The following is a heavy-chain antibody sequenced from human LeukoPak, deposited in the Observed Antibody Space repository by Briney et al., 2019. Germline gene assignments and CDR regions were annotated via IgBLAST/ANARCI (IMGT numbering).Heavy chain of an antibody. J-gene: IGHJ4*02. Sequence: GRSLRLFCAASGFTFSSYGMHWVRQAPGKGLEWVAVISYDGSKKYYADSVKGRFTISRDNSKNALYLQMNSLRAEDTAVYYCAKGDVDTAMVRGYWGQGTLVTVSS. V-gene: IGHV3-30*18. CDR1: GFTFSSYG. CDR2: ISYDGSKK. CDR3: AKGDVDTAMVRGY. D-gene: IGHD5-18*01.